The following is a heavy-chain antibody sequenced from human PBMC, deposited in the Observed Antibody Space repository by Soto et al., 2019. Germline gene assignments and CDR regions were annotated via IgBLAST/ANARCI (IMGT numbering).Heavy chain of an antibody. CDR3: ARVKRGYSYGSIIDF. J-gene: IGHJ4*01. V-gene: IGHV4-59*01. CDR1: GDSIRNYY. D-gene: IGHD5-18*01. CDR2: IFYSGST. Sequence: PSETLSLTCTVSGDSIRNYYWSWIRQPPGKGLEYIGYIFYSGSTNYNPSLKSRVAISVDTSRNQFALKLRSVTAADTATYYCARVKRGYSYGSIIDFWGRGTLVTV.